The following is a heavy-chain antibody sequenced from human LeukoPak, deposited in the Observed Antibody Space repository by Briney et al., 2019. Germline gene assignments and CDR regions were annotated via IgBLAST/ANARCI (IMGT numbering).Heavy chain of an antibody. D-gene: IGHD6-6*01. CDR2: IYYSGST. Sequence: PSETLSLTCTVSGGSISSSRYYWGWIRQLPGKGLEWIGNIYYSGSTYYNPSLKSRVTISLDTSKNQFSLKLSSVTAADTAVYYCARRDIAARLNWFDPWGQGTLVTVSS. CDR3: ARRDIAARLNWFDP. V-gene: IGHV4-39*01. CDR1: GGSISSSRYY. J-gene: IGHJ5*02.